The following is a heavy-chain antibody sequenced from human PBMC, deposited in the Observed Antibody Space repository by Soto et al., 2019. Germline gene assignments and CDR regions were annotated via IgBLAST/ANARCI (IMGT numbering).Heavy chain of an antibody. CDR1: GGSISSGGYY. D-gene: IGHD3-22*01. CDR2: IYYSGST. V-gene: IGHV4-31*01. Sequence: QVQLQESGPGLVKPSQTLSLTCTVSGGSISSGGYYWSWIRQHPGKGLEWIGYIYYSGSTYYNPHXXRXVXXSVDTSKNQFSLKLSSVTAADTAVYYCARGPPMIHWGQGTLVTVSS. J-gene: IGHJ4*02. CDR3: ARGPPMIH.